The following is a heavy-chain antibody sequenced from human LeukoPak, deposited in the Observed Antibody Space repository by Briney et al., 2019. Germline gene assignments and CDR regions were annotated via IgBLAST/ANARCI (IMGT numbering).Heavy chain of an antibody. CDR1: GGPFSGYY. D-gene: IGHD3-22*01. CDR3: ASSGYYKPPDY. J-gene: IGHJ4*02. CDR2: INHSGST. V-gene: IGHV4-34*01. Sequence: KPSETLSLTCAVYGGPFSGYYWSWIRQPPGKGLEWIGEINHSGSTNYNPSLKSRVTISVDTSKNQFSLKLSSVTAADTAVYYCASSGYYKPPDYWGQGTLVTVSS.